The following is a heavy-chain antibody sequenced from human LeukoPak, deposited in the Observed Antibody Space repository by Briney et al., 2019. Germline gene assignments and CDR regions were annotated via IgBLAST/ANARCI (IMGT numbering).Heavy chain of an antibody. D-gene: IGHD4-17*01. CDR3: AKGQRVDYGDYSFDR. Sequence: GRSLRLSCAASGFIFHDYSMHWVRQAPGKGLVWVSGVNWNSGTIGYTDSVKGRFTLSRDNARNSLFLQMNSLRPEDTAFYYCAKGQRVDYGDYSFDRWGQGTLVTVSP. CDR2: VNWNSGTI. J-gene: IGHJ4*02. V-gene: IGHV3-9*01. CDR1: GFIFHDYS.